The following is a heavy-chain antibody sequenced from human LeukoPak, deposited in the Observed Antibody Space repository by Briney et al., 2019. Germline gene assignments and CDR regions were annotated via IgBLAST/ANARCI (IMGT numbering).Heavy chain of an antibody. CDR1: GFTFSSYA. V-gene: IGHV3-30*04. CDR2: ISYDGINK. CDR3: ARDRGLRISLVRGARSGYMDV. D-gene: IGHD3-10*01. J-gene: IGHJ6*03. Sequence: GGSLRLSCAASGFTFSSYAMHWVRQAPGKGLEWVAVISYDGINKYYTDSVKGRFTISRDNSKNTLYLQMNSLRAEDTAVYYCARDRGLRISLVRGARSGYMDVWGKGTTVTVSS.